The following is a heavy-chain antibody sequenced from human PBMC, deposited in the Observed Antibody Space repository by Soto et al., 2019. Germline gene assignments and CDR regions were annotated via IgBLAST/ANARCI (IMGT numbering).Heavy chain of an antibody. J-gene: IGHJ6*03. CDR2: ISGSGGST. D-gene: IGHD3-3*01. CDR3: AKDEWPSDYYMDG. CDR1: GFTFSSYA. Sequence: PGGSLRLSCAASGFTFSSYAMSWVRQAPGKGLEWVSAISGSGGSTYYADSVQGRFTISRDNSKNTLYLQMNSLRAEDTAVYYWAKDEWPSDYYMDGWGKGITVTVSS. V-gene: IGHV3-23*01.